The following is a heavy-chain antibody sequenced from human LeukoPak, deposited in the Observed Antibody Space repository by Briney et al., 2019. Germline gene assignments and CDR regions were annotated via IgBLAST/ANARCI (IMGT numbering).Heavy chain of an antibody. Sequence: PGGSLRLSCAVSGFTFTTYWMHWVRQAPGKGLVWVSRIHRDGSSTSYADSVKGRFTISIDKAKNTLYLQMNSLRAEDTAVYYCAGGIAAAVHWGPGTLVTVSS. CDR3: AGGIAAAVH. D-gene: IGHD6-13*01. J-gene: IGHJ4*02. CDR2: IHRDGSST. CDR1: GFTFTTYW. V-gene: IGHV3-74*01.